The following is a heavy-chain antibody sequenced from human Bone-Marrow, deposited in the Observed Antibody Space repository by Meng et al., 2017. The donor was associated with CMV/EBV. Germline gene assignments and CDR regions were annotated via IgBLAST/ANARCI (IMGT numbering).Heavy chain of an antibody. CDR1: GGSISSSSYY. CDR3: AKADGYRYGNYYYYGMDV. D-gene: IGHD5-18*01. V-gene: IGHV4-39*01. Sequence: SETLSLTCTVSGGSISSSSYYWGWIRQPPGKGLEWIGEINHSGSTNYNPSLKSRVTISRDNSKNTLYLQMNSLRAEDTAVYYCAKADGYRYGNYYYYGMDVWGQGTTVTVSS. J-gene: IGHJ6*01. CDR2: INHSGST.